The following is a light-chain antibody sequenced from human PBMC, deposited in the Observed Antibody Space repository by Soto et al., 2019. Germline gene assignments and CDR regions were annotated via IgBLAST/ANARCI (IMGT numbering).Light chain of an antibody. J-gene: IGLJ1*01. CDR2: EGI. CDR3: CSYVGATTYV. V-gene: IGLV2-23*01. Sequence: QSVLTQPASVSGSPGQSITFSCTGTSSTVGGFNVVSWYQQHPGKAPKVIIYEGIKRPSGVSNRFSGSNSGSTASLTISGLQAEDEADYYCCSYVGATTYVFGTGTKVTVL. CDR1: SSTVGGFNV.